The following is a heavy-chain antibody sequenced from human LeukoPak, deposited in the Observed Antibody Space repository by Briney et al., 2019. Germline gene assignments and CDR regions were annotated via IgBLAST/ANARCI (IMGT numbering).Heavy chain of an antibody. Sequence: PGGSLRLSCAASGFTFSTYAMSWVRQAPGMGLEGVSSIDSSGGYMFYADSVKGRFIISRDNAKDSLYLQMNSLRVEDTAVYYCLRGDRRDYWGQGALVTVSS. CDR3: LRGDRRDY. CDR1: GFTFSTYA. J-gene: IGHJ4*02. CDR2: IDSSGGYM. V-gene: IGHV3-21*06.